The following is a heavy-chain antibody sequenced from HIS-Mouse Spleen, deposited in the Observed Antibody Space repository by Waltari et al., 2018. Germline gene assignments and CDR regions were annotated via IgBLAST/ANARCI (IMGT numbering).Heavy chain of an antibody. D-gene: IGHD6-13*01. Sequence: QLQLQESGPGLVKPSETLSLTCTVSGGSTSSSSHYWGWIRPPPGKGLDWIGSIYYSGSTYYNPSLKSRVTISVDTSKNQFSLKLSSVTAADTAVYYCAREIPYSSSWYDWYFDLWGRGTLVTVSS. J-gene: IGHJ2*01. CDR1: GGSTSSSSHY. CDR3: AREIPYSSSWYDWYFDL. CDR2: IYYSGST. V-gene: IGHV4-39*07.